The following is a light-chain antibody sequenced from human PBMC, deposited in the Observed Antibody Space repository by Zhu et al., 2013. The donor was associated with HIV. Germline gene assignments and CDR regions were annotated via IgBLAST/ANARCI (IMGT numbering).Light chain of an antibody. Sequence: EIVLTQSPGTLSLSPGERATLSCRASQSVRSSYLAWYQLKPGQAPRLLIYGASNRATGIPDRFSGSGSGTDFTLTISRLEPEDFAVYYCQQYSTTPQMYTFGQGTKLEIK. V-gene: IGKV3-20*01. J-gene: IGKJ2*01. CDR2: GAS. CDR3: QQYSTTPQMYT. CDR1: QSVRSSY.